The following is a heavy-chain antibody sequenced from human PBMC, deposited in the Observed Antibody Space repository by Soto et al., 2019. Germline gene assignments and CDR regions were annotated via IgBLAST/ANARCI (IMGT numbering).Heavy chain of an antibody. CDR1: GFTFTNSA. V-gene: IGHV1-58*01. J-gene: IGHJ6*02. Sequence: SVKVSCKAAGFTFTNSAVQWVRQARGQRLEWIGWIVVCSGNTNYAQKFQGRVTMTTDTSTSTAYMELRSLRSDDTAVYYCARDGFEYSSSSNYYYGMDVWGQGTTVTVSS. CDR2: IVVCSGNT. CDR3: ARDGFEYSSSSNYYYGMDV. D-gene: IGHD6-13*01.